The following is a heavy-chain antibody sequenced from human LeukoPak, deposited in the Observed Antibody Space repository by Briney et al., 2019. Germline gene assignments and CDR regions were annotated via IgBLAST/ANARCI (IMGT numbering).Heavy chain of an antibody. CDR1: GGSISSYY. CDR2: IYYSGST. V-gene: IGHV4-59*08. D-gene: IGHD3-10*01. CDR3: ARVGFAEATFAFDI. Sequence: KPSETLSLTCTVSGGSISSYYWSWIRQPPGKGLEWIGYIYYSGSTNYNPSLKSRVTISVDTSKNQFSLKLSSVTAADTAVYYCARVGFAEATFAFDIWGQGTLVTVSS. J-gene: IGHJ3*02.